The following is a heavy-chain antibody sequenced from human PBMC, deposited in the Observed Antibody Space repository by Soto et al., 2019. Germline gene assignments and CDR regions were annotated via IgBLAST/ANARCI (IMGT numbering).Heavy chain of an antibody. Sequence: SETLSLTCTVSGGSISSHYWSWIRQPPGKGLEWIGNIYYSGSTNYNPSLKSRVTISVDTSKNQFFLKLSSVTAADTAVYFCAREGNLGRWIQPLDSWGQGTLVTVSS. V-gene: IGHV4-59*11. D-gene: IGHD2-2*03. J-gene: IGHJ4*02. CDR3: AREGNLGRWIQPLDS. CDR1: GGSISSHY. CDR2: IYYSGST.